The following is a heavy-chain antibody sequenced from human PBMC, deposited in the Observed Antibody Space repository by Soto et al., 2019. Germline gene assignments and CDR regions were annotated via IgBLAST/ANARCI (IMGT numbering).Heavy chain of an antibody. CDR2: INHSGST. J-gene: IGHJ6*03. D-gene: IGHD3-10*01. V-gene: IGHV4-34*01. CDR3: ARGALARYYYGSGSQQGRRHYMDV. Sequence: QVQLQQWGAGLLKPSETLSLTCAVYGGSFSGYYWSWIRQPPGKGLEWIGEINHSGSTNYNPSLKSRVTISVDTSKNQFSLKLSSMTAADTAVYYCARGALARYYYGSGSQQGRRHYMDVWGKGTTVTVSS. CDR1: GGSFSGYY.